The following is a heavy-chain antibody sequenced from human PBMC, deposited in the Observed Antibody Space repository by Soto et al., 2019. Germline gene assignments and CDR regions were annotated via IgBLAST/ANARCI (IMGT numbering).Heavy chain of an antibody. CDR3: EITMVRGVIIGFDY. V-gene: IGHV1-69*02. CDR1: GGTFSSYT. CDR2: IIPILGIA. J-gene: IGHJ4*02. Sequence: QVQLVQSGVEVKKPGSSVKVSCKASGGTFSSYTISWVRQAPGQGLEWMGRIIPILGIANYAQKFQGRVTITADKSTSTAYMELSSLRSEDTAVYYCEITMVRGVIIGFDYWGQGTLVTVSS. D-gene: IGHD3-10*01.